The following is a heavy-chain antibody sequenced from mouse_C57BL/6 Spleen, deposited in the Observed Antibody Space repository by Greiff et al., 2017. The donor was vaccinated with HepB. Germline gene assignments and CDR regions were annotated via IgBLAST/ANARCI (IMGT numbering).Heavy chain of an antibody. V-gene: IGHV1-80*01. CDR1: GYAFSSYW. CDR2: IYPGDGDT. CDR3: ARGSPWYFDV. D-gene: IGHD1-1*01. Sequence: VKVVESGAELVKPGASVKISCKASGYAFSSYWMNWVKQRPGKGLEWIGQIYPGDGDTNYNGKFKGKATLTADKSSSTAYMQLSSLTSEDSAVYFCARGSPWYFDVWGTGTTVTVSS. J-gene: IGHJ1*03.